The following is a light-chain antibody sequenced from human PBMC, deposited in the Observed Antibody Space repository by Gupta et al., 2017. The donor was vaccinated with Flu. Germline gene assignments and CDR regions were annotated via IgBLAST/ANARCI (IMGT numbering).Light chain of an antibody. V-gene: IGKV3-15*01. Sequence: EIVMTQSPATLSVSPGERATLSCRASQSVSSNLAWYQKKPGQAPMLLIYGASTRATGIPARCSGSGSGTDFTLTISILQSEDVAVYYCQYYNKSPPTFGPGTKVDIK. CDR2: GAS. J-gene: IGKJ3*01. CDR3: QYYNKSPPT. CDR1: QSVSSN.